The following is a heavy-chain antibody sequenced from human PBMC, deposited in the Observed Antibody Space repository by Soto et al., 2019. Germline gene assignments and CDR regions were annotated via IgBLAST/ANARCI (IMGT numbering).Heavy chain of an antibody. Sequence: GGSLRLSCAASGFTFSSYSMNWVRQAPGKGLEWVSSISSSSSYIYYADSVKGRFTISRDNAKNSLYLQMNSLRAEDTAVYYCARDRLSIYYYYYGMDVWGQGTTVTVSS. CDR3: ARDRLSIYYYYYGMDV. CDR1: GFTFSSYS. J-gene: IGHJ6*02. D-gene: IGHD3-16*02. V-gene: IGHV3-21*01. CDR2: ISSSSSYI.